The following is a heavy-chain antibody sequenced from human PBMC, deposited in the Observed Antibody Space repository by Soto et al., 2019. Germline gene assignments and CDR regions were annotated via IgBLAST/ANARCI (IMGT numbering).Heavy chain of an antibody. CDR2: INPSGGST. CDR3: VRVQLSSVLYYYDSSGYFLDFDY. CDR1: GYTFTSYY. J-gene: IGHJ4*02. V-gene: IGHV1-46*01. D-gene: IGHD3-22*01. Sequence: GPSVKVSCKASGYTFTSYYMHWVRQAPGQGLEWMGIINPSGGSTSYAQKFQGRVTMTRDTSTSTVYMELSSLRSEDTAVYYCVRVQLSSVLYYYDSSGYFLDFDYWGQGTLVTVSS.